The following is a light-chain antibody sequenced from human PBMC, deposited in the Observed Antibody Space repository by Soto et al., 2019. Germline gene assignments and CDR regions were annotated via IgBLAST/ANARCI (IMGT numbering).Light chain of an antibody. CDR2: KVS. J-gene: IGKJ1*01. V-gene: IGKV2-30*01. Sequence: DVVMTQSPLSLPVTLGQPASISCRSSQSLVYSDGDTYLNWFQQRPGQSPRRLTYKVSNRDSGVPDRFSGRGSGTDFTLKISRVEAEDVGVYYCMQGTHWPPTFGQGTKVEFK. CDR3: MQGTHWPPT. CDR1: QSLVYSDGDTY.